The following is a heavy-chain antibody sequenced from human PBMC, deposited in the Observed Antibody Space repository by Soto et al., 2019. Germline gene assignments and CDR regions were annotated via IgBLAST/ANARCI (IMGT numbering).Heavy chain of an antibody. CDR2: ISSSSSYI. J-gene: IGHJ4*02. V-gene: IGHV3-21*01. CDR1: GFTFSSYS. Sequence: EVQLVESGGGLVKPGGSLGLSCAASGFTFSSYSMNWVRQAPGKGLEWVSSISSSSSYIYYADSVKGRFTISRDNAKNSLYLQMNSLRAEDTAVYYCARDRYGSGWHDYWGQGTLVTVSS. CDR3: ARDRYGSGWHDY. D-gene: IGHD6-19*01.